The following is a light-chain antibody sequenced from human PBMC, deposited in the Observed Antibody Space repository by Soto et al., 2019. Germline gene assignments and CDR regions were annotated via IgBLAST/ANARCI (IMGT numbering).Light chain of an antibody. Sequence: EIVLTQSPGTLSLSPGERATLSCRASQSVSSSYLAWYQQKPGQAPRLLIYGASSRATGIPDRFSGSGSGTDVTLTISRLEPEDFAVYYCQQYGSSRGYTFGQGTKLEIK. J-gene: IGKJ2*01. CDR3: QQYGSSRGYT. CDR1: QSVSSSY. CDR2: GAS. V-gene: IGKV3-20*01.